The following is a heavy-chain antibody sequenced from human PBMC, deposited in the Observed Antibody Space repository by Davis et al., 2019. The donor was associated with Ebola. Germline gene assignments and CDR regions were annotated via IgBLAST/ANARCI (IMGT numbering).Heavy chain of an antibody. J-gene: IGHJ2*01. CDR3: AKDSIWSGYSTKYWYFDL. D-gene: IGHD6-13*01. CDR2: ISYDGSNK. Sequence: GESLKISCAASGFTFSSYGMHWVRQAPGKGLEWVAVISYDGSNKYYADSVKGRFTISRDNSKNTLYLQMNSLRAEDTAVYYCAKDSIWSGYSTKYWYFDLWGRGTLVTVSS. CDR1: GFTFSSYG. V-gene: IGHV3-30*18.